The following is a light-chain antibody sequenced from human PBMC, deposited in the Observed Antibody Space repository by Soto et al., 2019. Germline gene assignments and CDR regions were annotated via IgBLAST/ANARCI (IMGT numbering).Light chain of an antibody. CDR2: EVS. V-gene: IGLV2-14*01. J-gene: IGLJ2*01. Sequence: QCALTQPASVSGSPGQSITISCTGTSSDVGGYNYVSWYQQHPGKAPKLMIYEVSNRPSGVSNRFSGSKSGNTASLTISGLQAEDEADYYCSSYTSSSTQGFGGGTKLTVL. CDR1: SSDVGGYNY. CDR3: SSYTSSSTQG.